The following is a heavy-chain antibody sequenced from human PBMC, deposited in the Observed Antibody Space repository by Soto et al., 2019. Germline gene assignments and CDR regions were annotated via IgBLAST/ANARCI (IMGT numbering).Heavy chain of an antibody. CDR2: IYYSGST. J-gene: IGHJ6*02. CDR1: GGSISSGGYY. V-gene: IGHV4-31*03. CDR3: GRDYPAYGMDL. Sequence: QVQLQESGPGLVKPSQTLSLTCTVSGGSISSGGYYWSWIRQHPGKGLEWIGYIYYSGSTYYNPSRKSRVTLSVDPSKNQSYLKLSSVNAADTAVDYCGRDYPAYGMDLWGQGTTVTVSS.